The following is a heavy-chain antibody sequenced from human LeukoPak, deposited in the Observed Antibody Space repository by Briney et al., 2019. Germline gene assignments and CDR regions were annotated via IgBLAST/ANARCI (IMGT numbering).Heavy chain of an antibody. Sequence: GGSVKVSCKASGGTFSSYAISWVRRAPGQGLEWMGRIIPILGIANYAQKFQGRVTITADKSTSTAHMELSSLRSEDTAVYYCARGGYSSSWYCLDYWGQGTLVTVSS. V-gene: IGHV1-69*04. CDR3: ARGGYSSSWYCLDY. CDR2: IIPILGIA. D-gene: IGHD6-13*01. J-gene: IGHJ4*02. CDR1: GGTFSSYA.